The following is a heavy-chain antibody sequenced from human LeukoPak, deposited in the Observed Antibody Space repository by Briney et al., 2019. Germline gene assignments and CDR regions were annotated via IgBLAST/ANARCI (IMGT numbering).Heavy chain of an antibody. V-gene: IGHV1-2*02. Sequence: ASVKVSCKASGYTFTGYYMHWVRQAPGQGLEWMGWINSNSGGTNYAQKFQGRVTMTRDTSISTAYMELSRLRSDDTAVYYCARSYLRRRLYFDYWGQGTLVTVSS. CDR1: GYTFTGYY. D-gene: IGHD3-16*01. CDR2: INSNSGGT. J-gene: IGHJ4*02. CDR3: ARSYLRRRLYFDY.